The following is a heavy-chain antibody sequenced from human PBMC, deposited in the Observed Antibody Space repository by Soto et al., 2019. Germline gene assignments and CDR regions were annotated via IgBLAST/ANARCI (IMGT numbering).Heavy chain of an antibody. D-gene: IGHD2-21*02. V-gene: IGHV4-30-2*01. CDR3: ARAHIVVVTAHNWFDP. J-gene: IGHJ5*02. CDR2: IYHSGST. CDR1: GGSISSGGYS. Sequence: SETLSLTCAVSGGSISSGGYSWSWIRQPPGKGLEWIGYIYHSGSTYYNPSLKSRVTISVDRSKNQFSLKLSSVTAADTAVYYCARAHIVVVTAHNWFDPWGQGTLVTVSS.